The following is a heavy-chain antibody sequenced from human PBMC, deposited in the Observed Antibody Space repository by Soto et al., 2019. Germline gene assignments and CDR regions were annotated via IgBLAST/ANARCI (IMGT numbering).Heavy chain of an antibody. J-gene: IGHJ5*02. Sequence: SQTLSLTCAISGDSVSSNSATWSWIRQSPSRGLEWLGRTYYRSKWHNDYAESVKSRININPDTSKNQLSLQLNSVTPEDTAVYYCARDSSEWGWFDPWGQGTLVPSPQ. D-gene: IGHD6-25*01. V-gene: IGHV6-1*01. CDR2: TYYRSKWHN. CDR1: GDSVSSNSAT. CDR3: ARDSSEWGWFDP.